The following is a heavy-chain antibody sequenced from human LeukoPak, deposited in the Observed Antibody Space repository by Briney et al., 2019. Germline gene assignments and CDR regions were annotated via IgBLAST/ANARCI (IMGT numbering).Heavy chain of an antibody. CDR1: GFTFSSYG. V-gene: IGHV3-30*18. D-gene: IGHD6-19*01. Sequence: GGSLRLSCAASGFTFSSYGMHWVRQAPGKGLEWVAVISYDGSNKYYADSVKGRFTTSRDNSKNTLYLQMNSLRAEDTAVYYCAKDLAVAGSLGFDPWGQGTLVTVSS. CDR2: ISYDGSNK. CDR3: AKDLAVAGSLGFDP. J-gene: IGHJ5*02.